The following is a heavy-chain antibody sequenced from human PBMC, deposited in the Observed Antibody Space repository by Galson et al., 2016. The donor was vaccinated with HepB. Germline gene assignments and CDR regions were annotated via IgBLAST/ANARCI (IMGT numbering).Heavy chain of an antibody. J-gene: IGHJ4*02. Sequence: TLSLTCTVSGGSVSIGTFYWSWIRQQPGKGLEWIGFISYSGSTSYNPSLKSRATISSDESKNHFSLKLSSVTAADTAVFYCARAKTGYSSGWAFDFWGQGSLVTVSS. D-gene: IGHD6-19*01. CDR2: ISYSGST. V-gene: IGHV4-31*03. CDR1: GGSVSIGTFY. CDR3: ARAKTGYSSGWAFDF.